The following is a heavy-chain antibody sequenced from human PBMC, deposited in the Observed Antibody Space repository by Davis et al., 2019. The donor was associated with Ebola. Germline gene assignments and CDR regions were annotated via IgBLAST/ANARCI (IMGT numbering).Heavy chain of an antibody. D-gene: IGHD2-15*01. CDR1: GGSVSSGSYY. Sequence: MPSETLSLTCTASGGSVSSGSYYWSWIRQPPGKGLEWIGYIYYSGSTNYNPSLKSRVTISVDTSKNQFSLKLSSVTAADTAVYYCAREKLGYCSGGSCYPFDTWGQGTLVTVSS. CDR2: IYYSGST. J-gene: IGHJ4*02. V-gene: IGHV4-61*01. CDR3: AREKLGYCSGGSCYPFDT.